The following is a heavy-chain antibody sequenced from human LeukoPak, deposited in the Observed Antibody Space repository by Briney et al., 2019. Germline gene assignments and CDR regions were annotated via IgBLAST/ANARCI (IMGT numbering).Heavy chain of an antibody. CDR3: XXXXXXXXXXXYXXXXFQH. J-gene: IGHJ1*01. Sequence: XXGSGFTXXSYAMSWVRQAPGKGLEGVSAISGSGGSTYYADSVKGRFTISRDNSKNTLYLQMNRLRDEDTAVYYXXXXXXXXXXXXYXXXXFQHWGXGXLVTVSS. CDR1: GFTXXSYA. CDR2: ISGSGGST. V-gene: IGHV3-23*01.